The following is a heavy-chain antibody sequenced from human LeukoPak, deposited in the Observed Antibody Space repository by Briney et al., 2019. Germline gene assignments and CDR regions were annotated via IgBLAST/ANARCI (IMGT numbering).Heavy chain of an antibody. CDR2: ISSSSSTI. D-gene: IGHD3-10*01. CDR3: ARSGSGNAYYYYYYMDV. CDR1: GFTFSSYS. V-gene: IGHV3-48*01. Sequence: GGSLRLSCAASGFTFSSYSMNWVRQAPGKGLEWVSYISSSSSTIYYADSVKGRFTISRGNAKNSLYLQMNSLRAEDTAVYYCARSGSGNAYYYYYYMDVWGKGTTVTVSS. J-gene: IGHJ6*03.